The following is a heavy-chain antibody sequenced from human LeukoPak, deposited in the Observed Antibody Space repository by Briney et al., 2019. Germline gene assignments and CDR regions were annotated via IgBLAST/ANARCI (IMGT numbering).Heavy chain of an antibody. J-gene: IGHJ6*03. CDR1: RFTVSTNY. Sequence: GGSLRLSCAASRFTVSTNYMSWVPQAPGKGLEWVSLIDSGGFTYYADSVKGRFTISRDNSKNTLYLQMNSLRPEDTAVYYCAKTGSRGGTFRPSYYYYYMDVWGEGTTVTISS. CDR3: AKTGSRGGTFRPSYYYYYMDV. V-gene: IGHV3-66*01. D-gene: IGHD3-9*01. CDR2: IDSGGFT.